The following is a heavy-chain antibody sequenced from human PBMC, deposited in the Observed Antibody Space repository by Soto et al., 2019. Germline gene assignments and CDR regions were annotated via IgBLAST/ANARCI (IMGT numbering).Heavy chain of an antibody. J-gene: IGHJ4*02. D-gene: IGHD6-13*01. V-gene: IGHV3-33*01. CDR2: IWSDENKK. Sequence: QVQLVESGGGVVQPGRSLRLSCVASGFTFSRSGMHWVRQAPGKGLEWVAVIWSDENKKYYADSVKGQFTISRDNSKNTLYLQRNSLRPEDTGIYYCASGIVAAADSDYRGQGTLVTVSS. CDR1: GFTFSRSG. CDR3: ASGIVAAADSDY.